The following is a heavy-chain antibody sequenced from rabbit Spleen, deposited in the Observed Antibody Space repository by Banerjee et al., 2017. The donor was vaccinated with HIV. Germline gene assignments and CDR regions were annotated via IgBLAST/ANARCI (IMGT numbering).Heavy chain of an antibody. Sequence: QEQLVESGGGLVKPGASLTLTCIASGVSFSGSSYSCWVRQAPGKGLEWIACIDSGSSGFTYFASWAKGRFTISKPSSTTVTLHMTSLTAADTATYFCARDTSSSFSSYGMDLWGPGTLVTVS. D-gene: IGHD1-1*01. CDR2: IDSGSSGFT. CDR1: GVSFSGSSY. J-gene: IGHJ6*01. V-gene: IGHV1S45*01. CDR3: ARDTSSSFSSYGMDL.